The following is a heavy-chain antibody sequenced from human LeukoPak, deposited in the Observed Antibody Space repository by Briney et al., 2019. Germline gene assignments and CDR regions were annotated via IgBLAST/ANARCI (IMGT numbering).Heavy chain of an antibody. Sequence: SSVKVSCKASGGTFSSYAISWVRQAPGQGLEWMGRIIPIFGTANYAQKFQGRVTITTDESTSTAYMELSSLRAEDTAVYYCAKANRDSSSCDYWGQGTLVTVSS. CDR3: AKANRDSSSCDY. CDR1: GGTFSSYA. V-gene: IGHV1-69*05. J-gene: IGHJ4*02. CDR2: IIPIFGTA. D-gene: IGHD6-13*01.